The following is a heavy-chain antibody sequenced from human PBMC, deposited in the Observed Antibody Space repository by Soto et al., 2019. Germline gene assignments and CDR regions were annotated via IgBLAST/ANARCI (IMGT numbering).Heavy chain of an antibody. V-gene: IGHV4-4*07. J-gene: IGHJ3*02. CDR3: ARLQFPDVTGAFDI. D-gene: IGHD2-21*01. CDR1: GGSMDNTY. Sequence: QVRLQESGPGLVKPSETLSLSYTVSGGSMDNTYWWSWIRQPAGKGLEYIGRISVNGNINYNPSLRSRVSMSVDTSKAHFSLQLSSVTAADTALYYCARLQFPDVTGAFDIWGQGTMVTVSS. CDR2: ISVNGNI.